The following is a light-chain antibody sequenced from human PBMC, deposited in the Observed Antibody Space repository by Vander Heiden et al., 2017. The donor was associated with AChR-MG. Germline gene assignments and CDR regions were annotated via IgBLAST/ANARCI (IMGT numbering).Light chain of an antibody. CDR1: SSNVGSNT. J-gene: IGLJ2*01. Sequence: QSVLTQPPSASGTHGQRVTIYCSGSSSNVGSNTVNWYQQLPGTAPKLLIYSNNQRPSGVPDRFSGSKSGTSASLAISGLQSEDEADYYCATWDDSLNGVVFGGGTKLTVL. CDR3: ATWDDSLNGVV. V-gene: IGLV1-44*01. CDR2: SNN.